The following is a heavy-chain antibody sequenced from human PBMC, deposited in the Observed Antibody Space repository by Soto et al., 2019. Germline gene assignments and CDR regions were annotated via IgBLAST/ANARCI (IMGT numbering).Heavy chain of an antibody. J-gene: IGHJ6*02. CDR3: AKAVVVAFLSDYCYYYYVMDF. D-gene: IGHD2-15*01. V-gene: IGHV1-18*01. CDR1: GYTFTSYG. CDR2: ISAYNGNT. Sequence: GASVKVSCKASGYTFTSYGISWVRQAPGQGLEWMGWISAYNGNTNYAQKLQGRVTMTTDTSTSTAYMELRSLRAEDTAVYYCAKAVVVAFLSDYCYYYYVMDFCGQGTTV.